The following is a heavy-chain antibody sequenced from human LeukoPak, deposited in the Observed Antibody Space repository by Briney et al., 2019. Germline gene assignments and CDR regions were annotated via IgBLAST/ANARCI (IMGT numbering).Heavy chain of an antibody. J-gene: IGHJ6*03. V-gene: IGHV4-59*01. D-gene: IGHD6-19*01. CDR1: TRSPRDIY. CDR2: ILNSGSA. Sequence: PQTRSLTWILATRSPRDIYWSWIRQSPQRMLEFIGYILNSGSAQYNPSLKSRGTISLDTAKHQFSLNLKSVTAAAKAVYYCASLAVPFGWYGGSYYWYMDVWGKGTTVTVSS. CDR3: ASLAVPFGWYGGSYYWYMDV.